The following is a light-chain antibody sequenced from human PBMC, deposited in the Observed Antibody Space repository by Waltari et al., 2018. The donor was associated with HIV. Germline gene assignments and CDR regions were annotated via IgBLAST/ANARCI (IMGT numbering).Light chain of an antibody. J-gene: IGLJ2*01. CDR3: TSYVDNYVVF. V-gene: IGLV2-8*01. CDR1: RHDVGPYDY. Sequence: QSALTQPPSASGSPGQSVTISCTGTRHDVGPYDYVSWYQQHPGRAPKLLIYEVTKRRAGVLDRFTGYKSGNTASLTVSGLQAEDDGHYYCTSYVDNYVVFFGGGTKLTVL. CDR2: EVT.